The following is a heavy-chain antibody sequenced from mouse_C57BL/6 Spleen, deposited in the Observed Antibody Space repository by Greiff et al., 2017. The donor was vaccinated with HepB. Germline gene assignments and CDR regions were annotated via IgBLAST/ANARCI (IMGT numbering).Heavy chain of an antibody. CDR1: GYTFTSYW. V-gene: IGHV1-55*01. J-gene: IGHJ2*01. CDR3: ASDYGSSCGRYFDY. CDR2: IYPGSGST. Sequence: VQLQQSGAELVKPGASVKMSCKASGYTFTSYWITWVKQRPGQGLEWIGDIYPGSGSTNYNEKFKSKTTLTVDTSSRTAYMQLSSLTSEDAAVYYCASDYGSSCGRYFDYWGQGTTLTVSS. D-gene: IGHD1-1*01.